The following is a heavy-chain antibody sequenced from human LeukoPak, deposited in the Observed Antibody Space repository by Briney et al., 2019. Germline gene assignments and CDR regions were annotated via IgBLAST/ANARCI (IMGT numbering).Heavy chain of an antibody. CDR3: ARVGIAAAGMEGYYYYYYGMDV. CDR2: IYYSGGT. CDR1: GGSMSSYY. V-gene: IGHV4-59*01. J-gene: IGHJ6*02. D-gene: IGHD6-13*01. Sequence: SETLSLTCTVSGGSMSSYYWGWIRQPPGEGLGWVVYIYYSGGTHYTPSLKSRVTISVDTSKNQFSLKLSSVTAADTAVYYCARVGIAAAGMEGYYYYYYGMDVWGQGTTVTVSS.